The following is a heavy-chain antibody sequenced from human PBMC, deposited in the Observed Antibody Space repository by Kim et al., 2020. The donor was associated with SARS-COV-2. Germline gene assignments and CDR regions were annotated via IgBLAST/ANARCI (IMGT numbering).Heavy chain of an antibody. V-gene: IGHV3-30*01. CDR2: SNK. CDR3: ARDLGGYFDY. Sequence: SNKYYADSVKGRFTISRDNSKNTLYLQMNSLRAEDTAVYYCARDLGGYFDYWGQGTLVTVSS. D-gene: IGHD3-16*01. J-gene: IGHJ4*02.